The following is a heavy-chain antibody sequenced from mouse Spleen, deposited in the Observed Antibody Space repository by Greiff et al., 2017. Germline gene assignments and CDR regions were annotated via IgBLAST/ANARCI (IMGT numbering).Heavy chain of an antibody. Sequence: EVKVEESGGGLVKPGGSLKLSCAASGFTFSSYTMSWVRQTPAKRLEWVATISSGGGNTYYPDSVKGRFTISRDNARNTLYLQMSSLRSEDTAMYYCARHDYSNPWFAYWGQGTLVTVSA. D-gene: IGHD2-5*01. J-gene: IGHJ3*01. CDR3: ARHDYSNPWFAY. V-gene: IGHV5-9*04. CDR2: ISSGGGNT. CDR1: GFTFSSYT.